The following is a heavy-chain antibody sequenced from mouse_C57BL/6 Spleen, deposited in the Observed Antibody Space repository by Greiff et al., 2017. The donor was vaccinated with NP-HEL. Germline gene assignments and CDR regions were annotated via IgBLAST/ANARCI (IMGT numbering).Heavy chain of an antibody. D-gene: IGHD2-4*01. CDR2: IYPRSGNT. Sequence: QVQLKESGAELARPGASVKLSCKASGYTFTSYGISWVKQRTGQGLEWIGEIYPRSGNTYYNEKFKGKATLTADKSSSTAYMELRSLTSEDSAVYFCASRIYYDCGGGDGFDVWGTGTTVTVSS. CDR1: GYTFTSYG. J-gene: IGHJ1*03. V-gene: IGHV1-81*01. CDR3: ASRIYYDCGGGDGFDV.